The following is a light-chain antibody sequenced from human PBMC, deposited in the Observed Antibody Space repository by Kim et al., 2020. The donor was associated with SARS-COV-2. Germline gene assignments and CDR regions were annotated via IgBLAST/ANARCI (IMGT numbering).Light chain of an antibody. J-gene: IGKJ5*01. CDR1: QYINSY. V-gene: IGKV3-11*01. CDR3: QHRSNWPPA. CDR2: DAS. Sequence: EIVLTQSPGTLSLSPGERATLSCRASQYINSYLAWYQQRPGQPPRLLIYDASNRATGIPARFSGSGSGTDFTLTISSLEPEDFAVYYCQHRSNWPPAFGQGTRLEIK.